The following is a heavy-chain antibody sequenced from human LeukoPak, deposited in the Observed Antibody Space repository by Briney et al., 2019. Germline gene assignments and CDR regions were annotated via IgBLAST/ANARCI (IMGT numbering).Heavy chain of an antibody. CDR3: ARDGHPYNWNDFDY. CDR2: VNPNSGGT. J-gene: IGHJ4*02. D-gene: IGHD1-1*01. Sequence: ASVKVSCKASGYTFTGYYMHWVRQAPGQGLEWVGWVNPNSGGTYYAQKFQGRVTMTRDTSISTAYIELRRLRSDDTAVYYCARDGHPYNWNDFDYWGQGTLVTVSS. CDR1: GYTFTGYY. V-gene: IGHV1-2*02.